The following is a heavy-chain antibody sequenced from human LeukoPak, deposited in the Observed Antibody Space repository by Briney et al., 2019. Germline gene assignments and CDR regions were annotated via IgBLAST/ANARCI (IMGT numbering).Heavy chain of an antibody. CDR2: ISAYNGNT. CDR1: GYTFTTYG. CDR3: ARDERAYCSGGSCPYFDY. J-gene: IGHJ4*02. Sequence: ASVKVSCKASGYTFTTYGFSWVRQAPGQGLEWMAWISAYNGNTNYAQKFQGRVTMTTDTSTSTAYMGLRSLRSDDTAVYYCARDERAYCSGGSCPYFDYWGQGTLVTVSS. D-gene: IGHD2-15*01. V-gene: IGHV1-18*01.